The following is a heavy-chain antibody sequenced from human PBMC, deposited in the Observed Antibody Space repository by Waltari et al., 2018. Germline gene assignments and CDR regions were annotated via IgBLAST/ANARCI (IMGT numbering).Heavy chain of an antibody. Sequence: EVQMVESGGGLVQPGGSLRLSCAASGFTFSNFWMDWVRQAPGKGLEWVANINPDGSAKNYVDSVKSRFTIFRDNTKNSLYLQMNSLRAEDTAIYYCSESLNVWGPGTTVTVSS. CDR3: SESLNV. V-gene: IGHV3-7*01. CDR2: INPDGSAK. J-gene: IGHJ6*02. CDR1: GFTFSNFW.